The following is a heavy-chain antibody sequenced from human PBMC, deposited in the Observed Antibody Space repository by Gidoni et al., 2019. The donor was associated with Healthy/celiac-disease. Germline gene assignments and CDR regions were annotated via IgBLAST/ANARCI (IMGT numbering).Heavy chain of an antibody. CDR3: ARQRSHPITVDYGMDV. Sequence: QVQLQESGPGLVKPSETLSLTCTVSGGSISSYYWSWIRQPPGKGLEWIGYIYYSGSTNYNPSLKSRVTISVDTSKNQFSLKLSSVTAADTAVYYCARQRSHPITVDYGMDVWGQGTTVTVSS. V-gene: IGHV4-59*08. J-gene: IGHJ6*02. CDR2: IYYSGST. CDR1: GGSISSYY. D-gene: IGHD1-20*01.